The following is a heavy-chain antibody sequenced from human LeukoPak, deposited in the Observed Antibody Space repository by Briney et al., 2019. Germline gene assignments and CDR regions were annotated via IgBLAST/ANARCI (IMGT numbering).Heavy chain of an antibody. Sequence: ASVKVSCKASGGTFSSYAINWVRQATGQGLEWMGWMNPNSGNTGYAQKFQGRVTMTRNTSISTAYMELSSLRSEDTAVYYCARDRGSYYTPDAFDIWGQGTMVTVSS. V-gene: IGHV1-8*02. CDR3: ARDRGSYYTPDAFDI. D-gene: IGHD1-26*01. CDR2: MNPNSGNT. J-gene: IGHJ3*02. CDR1: GGTFSSYA.